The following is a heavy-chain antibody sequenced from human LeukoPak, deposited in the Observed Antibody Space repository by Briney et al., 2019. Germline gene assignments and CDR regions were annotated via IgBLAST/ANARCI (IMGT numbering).Heavy chain of an antibody. Sequence: KASETPSLTCAVSGGSISSGGYSWSWIRQPPGKGLEWIGYIYHSGSTYYNPSLKSRVIISVDRSKNQFSLKLTSVTAADTAVYYCARTGNYFDYWGQGTLVTVSS. CDR1: GGSISSGGYS. V-gene: IGHV4-30-2*01. CDR2: IYHSGST. J-gene: IGHJ4*02. CDR3: ARTGNYFDY. D-gene: IGHD7-27*01.